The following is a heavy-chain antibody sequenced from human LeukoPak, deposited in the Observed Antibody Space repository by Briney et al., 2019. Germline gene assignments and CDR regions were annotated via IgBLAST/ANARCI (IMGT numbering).Heavy chain of an antibody. V-gene: IGHV4-34*01. CDR1: GGSFSGYY. Sequence: SETLSLTCAVYGGSFSGYYWSWIRQPPGKGLEWIGEINHSGSTNYNPSLKSRVTISVDTSKNQFSLTLSSVTAADTAVYYCARPGYCSGGSCPRWFDPWGQGTLVSVSS. J-gene: IGHJ5*02. CDR2: INHSGST. D-gene: IGHD2-15*01. CDR3: ARPGYCSGGSCPRWFDP.